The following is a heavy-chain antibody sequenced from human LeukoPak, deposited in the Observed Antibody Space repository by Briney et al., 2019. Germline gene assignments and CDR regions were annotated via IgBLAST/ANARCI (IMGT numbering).Heavy chain of an antibody. J-gene: IGHJ3*02. CDR3: ARDREWEPGRAFDI. V-gene: IGHV4-39*07. Sequence: SETLSITCTVSGGSISSSSYYWGWIRQPPGKGLEWIGSIYYSGSTYYNPSLKSRVTISVDTSKNQFSLKLSSVTAADTAVYYCARDREWEPGRAFDIWGQGTMVTVSS. CDR1: GGSISSSSYY. CDR2: IYYSGST. D-gene: IGHD1-26*01.